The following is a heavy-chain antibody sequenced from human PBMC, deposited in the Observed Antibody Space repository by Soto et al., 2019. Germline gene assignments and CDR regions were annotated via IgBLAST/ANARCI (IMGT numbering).Heavy chain of an antibody. Sequence: QVQLVQSGAEVTKPGSSVKVSCRASGGTFTNYAISWVRQAPGQGLEWMGGIIPIFGTTHYSQKVQGRVTITADKSTRTAFMELSSLRSEDTAMYYCARGTVVVVPEHTSPFHYHYGMDVWGQGTTVTVSS. D-gene: IGHD2-15*01. J-gene: IGHJ6*02. CDR2: IIPIFGTT. CDR3: ARGTVVVVPEHTSPFHYHYGMDV. V-gene: IGHV1-69*06. CDR1: GGTFTNYA.